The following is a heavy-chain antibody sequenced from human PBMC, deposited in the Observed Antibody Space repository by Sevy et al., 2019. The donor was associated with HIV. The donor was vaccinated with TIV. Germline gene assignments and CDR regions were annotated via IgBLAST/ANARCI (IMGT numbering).Heavy chain of an antibody. V-gene: IGHV3-9*01. CDR1: GFTFDDYA. D-gene: IGHD6-13*01. CDR2: ISWNSGSI. J-gene: IGHJ4*02. CDR3: AKDISTAGTYYFDY. Sequence: GGSLRLSCAASGFTFDDYAMHWVRQAPGKGLEWVSGISWNSGSIGYADSVKGGFTISRDSAKNSLYLQMNSLRPEDTAFYYCAKDISTAGTYYFDYWGQGTLVTVSS.